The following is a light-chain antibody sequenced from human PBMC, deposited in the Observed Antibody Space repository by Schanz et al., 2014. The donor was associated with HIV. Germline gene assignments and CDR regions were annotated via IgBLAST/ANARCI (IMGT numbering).Light chain of an antibody. CDR2: EVT. J-gene: IGLJ3*02. Sequence: QSALTQPASVSGSPGQSITISCTGTSNDVGGHNYVSWFQQHPGRAPKLLIFEVTNRPSGIPNRFSGSKSGNTASLTISGLQAEDEADYYCSSYTNINSWVFGGGTKVTVL. CDR1: SNDVGGHNY. CDR3: SSYTNINSWV. V-gene: IGLV2-14*03.